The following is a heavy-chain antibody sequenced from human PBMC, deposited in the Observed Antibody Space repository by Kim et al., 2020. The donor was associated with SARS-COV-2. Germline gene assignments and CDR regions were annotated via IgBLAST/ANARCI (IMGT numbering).Heavy chain of an antibody. CDR3: ARAPYDFWSGRLVPGAFDI. D-gene: IGHD3-3*01. Sequence: SETLSLTCTVSGGSISSGGNTWSWVRQPPGKGLELIGYIYHSGSAYYNPSLQSRVTISVDRSKNQFSLKLNSVTAADTAIYFCARAPYDFWSGRLVPGAFDIWGQGTMVTVSS. V-gene: IGHV4-30-2*01. CDR2: IYHSGSA. J-gene: IGHJ3*02. CDR1: GGSISSGGNT.